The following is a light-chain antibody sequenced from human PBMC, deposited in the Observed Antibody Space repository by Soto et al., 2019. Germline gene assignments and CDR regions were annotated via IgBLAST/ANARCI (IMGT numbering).Light chain of an antibody. CDR2: EAT. CDR1: SSDVGSYTL. J-gene: IGLJ2*01. Sequence: QSALTQPASVSGSPGQSITISCTGTSSDVGSYTLVSWYQQHPGKAPKLMIYEATKRPSGVSTRFSGSKSGNTASLTISGLQAEDEADYYCCSYAGSTSFLVFGGGTKVTVL. CDR3: CSYAGSTSFLV. V-gene: IGLV2-23*01.